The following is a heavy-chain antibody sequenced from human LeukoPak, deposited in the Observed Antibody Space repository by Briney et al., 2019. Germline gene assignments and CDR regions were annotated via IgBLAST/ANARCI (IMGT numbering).Heavy chain of an antibody. J-gene: IGHJ4*02. D-gene: IGHD3-9*01. Sequence: GGSLRLSCAASGFTFSSYGMHWVRQAPGKGLEWVVFIRYDGSNKYYADSVKGRFTISRDNSKNTLYLQMNSLRAEDTAVYYCAKDYDILTGAPDFDYWGQGTLVTVSS. V-gene: IGHV3-30*02. CDR1: GFTFSSYG. CDR3: AKDYDILTGAPDFDY. CDR2: IRYDGSNK.